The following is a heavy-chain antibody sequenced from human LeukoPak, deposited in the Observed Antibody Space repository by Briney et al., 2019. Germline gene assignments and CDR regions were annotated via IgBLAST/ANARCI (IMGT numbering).Heavy chain of an antibody. Sequence: GESLRLSCAASGFSFTTYWMSWVRQAPGKGLEWVSYIRSSSSTIYYADSVKGRFTISTDNANNSLYLQMNSLRAEDTAVYYCARSLRNAFDIWGQGTMVTVSS. V-gene: IGHV3-48*01. D-gene: IGHD3-3*01. CDR2: IRSSSSTI. J-gene: IGHJ3*02. CDR1: GFSFTTYW. CDR3: ARSLRNAFDI.